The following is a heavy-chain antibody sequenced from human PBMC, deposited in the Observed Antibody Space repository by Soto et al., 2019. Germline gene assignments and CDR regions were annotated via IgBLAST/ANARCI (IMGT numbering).Heavy chain of an antibody. Sequence: QITLKESDPTLVRPTQTLTLTCSFSGFSLSTRGVGVGWIRQPPGKALEWLALIFWEAATWYSPSLRSRLTITEDTSKNQVVLTMSNMDPVDTATYYCAHRSRGYAYYFDQWGQGTLVTVSS. V-gene: IGHV2-5*02. D-gene: IGHD5-12*01. J-gene: IGHJ4*02. CDR1: GFSLSTRGVG. CDR2: IFWEAAT. CDR3: AHRSRGYAYYFDQ.